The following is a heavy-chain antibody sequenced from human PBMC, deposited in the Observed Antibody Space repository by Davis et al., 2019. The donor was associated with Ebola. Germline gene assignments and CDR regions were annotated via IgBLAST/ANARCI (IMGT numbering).Heavy chain of an antibody. D-gene: IGHD2-15*01. J-gene: IGHJ6*02. CDR3: ARGRVLYGMDV. CDR2: IYYSGST. Sequence: PSETLSLTCTVSGGSVSSGSYYWSWIRQPPGKGLEWIGYIYYSGSTNYNPSLKSRVAMSVDTSMHQFSLRLNSVTAADTAVYYCARGRVLYGMDVWGQGTTVTVSS. CDR1: GGSVSSGSYY. V-gene: IGHV4-61*01.